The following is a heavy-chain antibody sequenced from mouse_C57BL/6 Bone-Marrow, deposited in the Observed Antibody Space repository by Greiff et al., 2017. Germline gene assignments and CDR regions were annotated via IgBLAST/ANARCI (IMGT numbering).Heavy chain of an antibody. V-gene: IGHV1-66*01. D-gene: IGHD2-5*01. CDR2: FFPGSGIP. Sequence: QVQLQQSDPGLLNPGASVRISSRPFGYSFASSYIPGLRQRPGRGLGWIGWFFPGSGIPKYNEKFKGKATLTAATSSSTAYMQLSSLTSEDSAVYYCARGRGYSKYGYAFAYWGQGTLVTVSA. CDR1: GYSFASSY. J-gene: IGHJ3*01. CDR3: ARGRGYSKYGYAFAY.